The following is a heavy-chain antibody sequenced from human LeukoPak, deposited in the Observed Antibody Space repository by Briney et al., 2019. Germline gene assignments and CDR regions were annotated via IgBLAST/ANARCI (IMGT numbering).Heavy chain of an antibody. CDR1: GFIFSSYA. J-gene: IGHJ5*02. CDR3: APSP. Sequence: GGSLRLSCAASGFIFSSYAMSWVRQAPGKGLEWVANINTDGSVKYYGNSVNGRFTISRDNAKNSVYLQMNSLRVEDTAIYYCAPSPWGQGTLVTVSS. V-gene: IGHV3-7*01. CDR2: INTDGSVK.